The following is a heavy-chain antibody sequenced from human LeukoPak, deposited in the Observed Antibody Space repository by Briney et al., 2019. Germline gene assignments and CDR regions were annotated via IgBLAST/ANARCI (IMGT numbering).Heavy chain of an antibody. Sequence: GGSLGLSCAASGFTFSSYAMHWVRQAPGKGLEWVAVISYDGSNKYYADSVKGRFTISRDNSKNTLYLQMNSLRAEDTAVYYCARGRYYYDSSGYYYYYYGMDVWGQGTTVTVSS. J-gene: IGHJ6*02. D-gene: IGHD3-22*01. CDR1: GFTFSSYA. CDR2: ISYDGSNK. CDR3: ARGRYYYDSSGYYYYYYGMDV. V-gene: IGHV3-30-3*01.